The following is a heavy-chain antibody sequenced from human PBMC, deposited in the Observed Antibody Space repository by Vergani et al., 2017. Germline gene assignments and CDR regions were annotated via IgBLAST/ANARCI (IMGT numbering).Heavy chain of an antibody. Sequence: EVQLVESGGGLVQPGGSLRLSCAASGFTVSSNYMSWVRQAPGKGLEWVSVIYSGGSTYYADSVKGRFTISRDNSKNTLYLQMNSLRAEDTAVYYCARVGDNGDYVFDYWGQGTLVTVSS. CDR1: GFTVSSNY. CDR2: IYSGGST. V-gene: IGHV3-66*02. CDR3: ARVGDNGDYVFDY. D-gene: IGHD4-17*01. J-gene: IGHJ4*02.